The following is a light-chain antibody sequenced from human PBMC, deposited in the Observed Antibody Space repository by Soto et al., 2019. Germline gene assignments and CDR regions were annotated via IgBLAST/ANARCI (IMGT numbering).Light chain of an antibody. Sequence: EMVLTQSPGTLSLSLGERATLSCWASQSVSSSYLAWYQQKPGQAPRLLIYGASSRATGIPDRFSGSGSGTDFTLTISRLEPEDFAVYYCQQYGSAPGLTFGGGTKVDIK. V-gene: IGKV3-20*01. CDR3: QQYGSAPGLT. CDR2: GAS. J-gene: IGKJ4*01. CDR1: QSVSSSY.